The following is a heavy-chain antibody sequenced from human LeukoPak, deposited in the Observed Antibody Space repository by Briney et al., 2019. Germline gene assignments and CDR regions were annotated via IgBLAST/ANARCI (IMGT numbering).Heavy chain of an antibody. CDR3: ARGGAAAGSTFDN. J-gene: IGHJ4*02. Sequence: PGGSLRLSCAASGFTFSGFGMHWVRQAPGKGLEWVAVIWYDGSNKYYADSVKGRFTISRDNPKNTLYVQMNSLRAEDTAVYYCARGGAAAGSTFDNWGQGTLVTVSS. D-gene: IGHD6-13*01. V-gene: IGHV3-33*01. CDR2: IWYDGSNK. CDR1: GFTFSGFG.